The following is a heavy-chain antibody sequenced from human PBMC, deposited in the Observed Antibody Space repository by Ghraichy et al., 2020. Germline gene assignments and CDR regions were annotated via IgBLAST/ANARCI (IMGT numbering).Heavy chain of an antibody. D-gene: IGHD6-25*01. CDR2: INSDGSST. V-gene: IGHV3-74*01. J-gene: IGHJ6*02. Sequence: GGSLRLSCAASGFTFSSYWMHWVRQAPGKGLVWVSRINSDGSSTSYADSVKGRFTISRDNAKNTLYLQMNSLRAEDTAVYYCARVPASGYGDYYGMDVWGQGTTVTVSS. CDR1: GFTFSSYW. CDR3: ARVPASGYGDYYGMDV.